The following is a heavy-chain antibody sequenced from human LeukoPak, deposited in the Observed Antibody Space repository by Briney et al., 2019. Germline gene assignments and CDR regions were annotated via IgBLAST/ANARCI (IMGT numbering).Heavy chain of an antibody. V-gene: IGHV4-59*01. CDR3: ARVMPATSQSDY. CDR1: GGSMTSYY. J-gene: IGHJ4*02. CDR2: MYYTGRT. D-gene: IGHD2-2*01. Sequence: SETLSLTCTVSGGSMTSYYWTWIRQSPGKGLEWIGYMYYTGRTNYNPSLKSRVTISVDTSKNQFSLKLSSVTAADTAVYYCARVMPATSQSDYWGQGTLVTVSS.